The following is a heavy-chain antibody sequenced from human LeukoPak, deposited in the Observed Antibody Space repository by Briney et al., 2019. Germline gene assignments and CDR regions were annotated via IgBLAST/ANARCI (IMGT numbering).Heavy chain of an antibody. CDR2: ISGSGDDT. Sequence: GGSLRLSCAASGCTFSRYAMSWVRQAPGKGLEWVSSISGSGDDTYYADSVKGRFTNSRDNSKNTLYLQMNSLRAEDTAVYYCAKYKESDRYSGYDYFDYWGQGTLVTVSS. CDR1: GCTFSRYA. CDR3: AKYKESDRYSGYDYFDY. J-gene: IGHJ4*02. D-gene: IGHD5-12*01. V-gene: IGHV3-23*01.